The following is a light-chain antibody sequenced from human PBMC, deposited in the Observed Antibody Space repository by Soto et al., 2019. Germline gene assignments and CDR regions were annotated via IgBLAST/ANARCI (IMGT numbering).Light chain of an antibody. J-gene: IGLJ2*01. Sequence: QSVLTQSPSASASLGASVKLTCTLSSGHSSYAIAWHQQQPEKGPRYLMKLNSDGSHSKGDGIPDRFSGSSSGAEPYLTISSLQSEDEADYYCQTWGTGIQVFGGGTQLTVL. CDR2: LNSDGSH. CDR3: QTWGTGIQV. V-gene: IGLV4-69*01. CDR1: SGHSSYA.